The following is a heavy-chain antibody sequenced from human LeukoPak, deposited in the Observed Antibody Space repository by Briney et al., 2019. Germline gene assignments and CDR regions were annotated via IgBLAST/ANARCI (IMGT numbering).Heavy chain of an antibody. V-gene: IGHV3-11*04. D-gene: IGHD3-22*01. Sequence: SLSPSCAPSAFTFSDYYMSWNRPPHGNWLEWDSYISSSGSTIYYADSVKGRFTISRDNAKNSLYLKMNSLRAEDTAVYYCARDVCDSSVLDAFDIWGQGTMVTVSS. CDR3: ARDVCDSSVLDAFDI. CDR2: ISSSGSTI. J-gene: IGHJ3*02. CDR1: AFTFSDYY.